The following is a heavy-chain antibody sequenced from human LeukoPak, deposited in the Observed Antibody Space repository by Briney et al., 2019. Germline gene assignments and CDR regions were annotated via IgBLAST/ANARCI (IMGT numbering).Heavy chain of an antibody. CDR3: ATNIPAAGILDWSLL. Sequence: ASVKVSCKVSGYTLTELSMHWVRQAPGKGLEWMGGFAPEHGETVYAQKFQGRVTMTEDTSTDTAYMELSSLRSEDTAVYYCATNIPAAGILDWSLLWGQGTLVTVSS. CDR2: FAPEHGET. J-gene: IGHJ4*02. CDR1: GYTLTELS. V-gene: IGHV1-24*01. D-gene: IGHD6-13*01.